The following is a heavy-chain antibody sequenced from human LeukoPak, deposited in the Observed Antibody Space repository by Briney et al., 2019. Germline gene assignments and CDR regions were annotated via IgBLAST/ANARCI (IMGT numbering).Heavy chain of an antibody. D-gene: IGHD3-3*01. CDR2: ISHSGST. CDR1: GYSISSGYH. V-gene: IGHV4-38-2*01. Sequence: PSEALSLTCAVSGYSISSGYHWGWIRQPPGKGLEWIGSISHSGSTYYNPPLKSRVTISVDTSKNQFSLKLSSVTAADTAVYYCARGARDFWSGYRRYFDYWGQGTLVTVSS. CDR3: ARGARDFWSGYRRYFDY. J-gene: IGHJ4*02.